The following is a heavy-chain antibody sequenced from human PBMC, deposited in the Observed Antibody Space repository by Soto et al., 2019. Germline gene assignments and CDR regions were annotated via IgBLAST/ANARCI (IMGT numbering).Heavy chain of an antibody. Sequence: EVQLLESGGGLVQPGGSLRLSCAASGFTFSSYAMSWVRQAPGKGLEWVSAISGSGGSTYYADSVKGRFTISRDNSKNTLYLQMNSPRAEDTAVYYCAKGSAGQWLVPVDYWGQGTLVTVSS. D-gene: IGHD6-19*01. CDR1: GFTFSSYA. CDR3: AKGSAGQWLVPVDY. CDR2: ISGSGGST. J-gene: IGHJ4*02. V-gene: IGHV3-23*01.